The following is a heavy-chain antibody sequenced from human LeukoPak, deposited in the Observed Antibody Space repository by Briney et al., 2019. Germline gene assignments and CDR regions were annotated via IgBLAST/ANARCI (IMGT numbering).Heavy chain of an antibody. CDR3: ARTAYDFWSGSGKSPYYFDY. Sequence: SETLSLTCTVSGGSISSGSYYWSWIRQPAGKGLEWIGRIYTSGSTNYNPSLKSRVTISVDTSKNQFSLKLSSVTAADTAVYYCARTAYDFWSGSGKSPYYFDYWGQGTLVTVSS. J-gene: IGHJ4*02. CDR2: IYTSGST. CDR1: GGSISSGSYY. V-gene: IGHV4-61*02. D-gene: IGHD3-3*01.